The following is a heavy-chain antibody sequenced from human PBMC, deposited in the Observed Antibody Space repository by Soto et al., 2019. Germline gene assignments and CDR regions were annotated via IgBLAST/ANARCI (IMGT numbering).Heavy chain of an antibody. V-gene: IGHV3-11*01. CDR1: GFTFSDHY. CDR3: ARGGVYFDY. CDR2: IGTSETIM. Sequence: QVQLVESGGGLVKPGGSLRLSCVASGFTFSDHYMSWIRQAPGKGLEWISFIGTSETIMYYTDSVMGRFTISRDNAKNSLLLQMNSLRADDTALYYCARGGVYFDYWGQGILVTVSS. J-gene: IGHJ4*02.